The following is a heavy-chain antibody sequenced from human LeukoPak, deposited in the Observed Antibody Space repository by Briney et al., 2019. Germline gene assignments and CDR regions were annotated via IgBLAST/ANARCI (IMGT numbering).Heavy chain of an antibody. V-gene: IGHV3-7*04. D-gene: IGHD2-21*01. CDR3: VRGDWYFES. CDR2: VNRGGTEK. Sequence: PGGSLRLSCVTSGFNFSDSRMTWVRQAPGKGLQWVANVNRGGTEKHFLDSVEGRFTISRDNAKKSLYLQMSSLRPQDTAVYFCVRGDWYFESWGQGTLVTVSS. J-gene: IGHJ4*02. CDR1: GFNFSDSR.